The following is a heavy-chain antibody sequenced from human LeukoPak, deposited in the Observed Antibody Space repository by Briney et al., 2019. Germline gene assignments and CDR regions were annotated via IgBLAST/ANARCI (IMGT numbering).Heavy chain of an antibody. V-gene: IGHV1-2*02. Sequence: ASVKVSCKASGYTFTGYYMHWVRQAPGQGLEWMGWINPNSGGTNYAQEFQGRVTMTRDTSISTAYMELSRLRSDDTAVYYCARDPGSSQFDYWGQGTLVTVSS. CDR2: INPNSGGT. CDR3: ARDPGSSQFDY. D-gene: IGHD6-19*01. J-gene: IGHJ4*02. CDR1: GYTFTGYY.